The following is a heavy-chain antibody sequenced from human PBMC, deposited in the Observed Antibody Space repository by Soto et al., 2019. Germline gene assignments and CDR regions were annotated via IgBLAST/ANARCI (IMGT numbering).Heavy chain of an antibody. J-gene: IGHJ5*02. D-gene: IGHD6-19*01. CDR3: AKDLYGAGWYNYFDP. CDR2: ISHDGGEK. V-gene: IGHV3-30*18. Sequence: QVHLVESGGGVVQPGRSLRLSCAASGFTFSTTGMQWVRQAPGKGLEWVAMISHDGGEKYYTDSVKGRFTISRDTSKNNLYLQMNSLRPEDTAMYHCAKDLYGAGWYNYFDPWGQGTLVTVSS. CDR1: GFTFSTTG.